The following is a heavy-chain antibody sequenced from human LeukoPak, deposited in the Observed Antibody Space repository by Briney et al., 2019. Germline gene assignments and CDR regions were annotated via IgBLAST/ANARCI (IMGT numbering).Heavy chain of an antibody. V-gene: IGHV3-23*01. J-gene: IGHJ6*02. CDR3: AKDSRESSGHFPYYYYYHYGLDV. D-gene: IGHD3-22*01. CDR2: ISGGGDDT. CDR1: GFIFSSSA. Sequence: GGSLKLSCAVSGFIFSSSAMSWVRQAPGKGLEWVSAISGGGDDTSYADSARGRFTVSRDNSKNTLYLQMNSLRAEDTAVYYCAKDSRESSGHFPYYYYYHYGLDVRGQGTTVTVSS.